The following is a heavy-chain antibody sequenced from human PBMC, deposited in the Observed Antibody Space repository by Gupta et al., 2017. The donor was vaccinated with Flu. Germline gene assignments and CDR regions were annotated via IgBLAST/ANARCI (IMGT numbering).Heavy chain of an antibody. J-gene: IGHJ4*02. CDR1: GFTFSSYW. CDR3: ARDSRAAGSWGTPDY. CDR2: IKQDGSEK. V-gene: IGHV3-7*01. Sequence: EVQLVESGGGLVQPGGSLRLSCAASGFTFSSYWMSWVRQAPGKGLEWVANIKQDGSEKYYVDSVKGRFTISRDNAKNSLYLQMNSLRAEDTAVYYCARDSRAAGSWGTPDYWGQGTLVTVSS. D-gene: IGHD6-13*01.